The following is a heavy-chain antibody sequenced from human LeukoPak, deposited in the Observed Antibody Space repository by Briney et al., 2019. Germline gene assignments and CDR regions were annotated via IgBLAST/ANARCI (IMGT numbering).Heavy chain of an antibody. CDR3: ASLLYSSSWYYYYYGMDV. Sequence: PGGSLRLSCAASGFTFSNSDMSWVRQAPGKGLEWVSAIGGSGSSTFYADSVKGRFTVSRDNSKNTLYLQMSSLRAEDTAVYYCASLLYSSSWYYYYYGMDVWGQGTTVTVSS. D-gene: IGHD6-13*01. V-gene: IGHV3-23*01. CDR2: IGGSGSST. J-gene: IGHJ6*02. CDR1: GFTFSNSD.